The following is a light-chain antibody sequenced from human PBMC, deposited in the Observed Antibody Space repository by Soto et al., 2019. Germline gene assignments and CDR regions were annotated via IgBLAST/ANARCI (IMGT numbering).Light chain of an antibody. J-gene: IGLJ3*02. V-gene: IGLV2-23*01. Sequence: QSALTQPASVSGSPGQSITISCTGSSSDVGGYNLVSWYQQHPGKVPKLLIYEDNKRPSGVSNRFSGSKSGNTASLTLSGLHAEDEADYYCCSQAPSGTLVFGGGTKLTVL. CDR1: SSDVGGYNL. CDR2: EDN. CDR3: CSQAPSGTLV.